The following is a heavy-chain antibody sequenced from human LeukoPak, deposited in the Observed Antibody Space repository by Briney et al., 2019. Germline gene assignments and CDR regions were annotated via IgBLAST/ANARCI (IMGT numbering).Heavy chain of an antibody. J-gene: IGHJ4*02. CDR2: ISNSGGST. V-gene: IGHV3-23*01. CDR1: GFTFNNYA. CDR3: AKGGSGWYEDSFDY. Sequence: GGSLRLSCAASGFTFNNYAMSWVRQAPGKGLEWVSGISNSGGSTYCADSVKGRFTISRDSSKNTLYLQVNSLRAEDTAVYYCAKGGSGWYEDSFDYWGQGTQVMVSS. D-gene: IGHD6-19*01.